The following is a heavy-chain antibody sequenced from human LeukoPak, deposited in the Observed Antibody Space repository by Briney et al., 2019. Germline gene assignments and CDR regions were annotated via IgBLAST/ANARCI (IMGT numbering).Heavy chain of an antibody. D-gene: IGHD3-16*01. J-gene: IGHJ4*02. CDR2: ISYDGSNK. Sequence: PGGSLRLSCAASGFTFSSYAMHWVRQAPGKGLEWVAVISYDGSNKYYADSVKGRFTISGDNSKNTLYLQMNSLRAEDTAVYYCARAGDLDYWGQGTLVTVSS. CDR1: GFTFSSYA. CDR3: ARAGDLDY. V-gene: IGHV3-30-3*01.